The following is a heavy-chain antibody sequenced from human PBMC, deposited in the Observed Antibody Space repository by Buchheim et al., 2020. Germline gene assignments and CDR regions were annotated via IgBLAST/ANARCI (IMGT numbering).Heavy chain of an antibody. CDR2: ISSSSSTI. J-gene: IGHJ6*02. V-gene: IGHV3-48*02. Sequence: EVQLVESGGGLVQPGGSLRLSCAASGFTVSSNYMSWVRQAPGKGLEWVSYISSSSSTIYYADSVKGRFTISRDNAKNSLYLQMNSLRDEDTAVYYCARVVAAAGKHIYWGMDVWGQGTT. CDR3: ARVVAAAGKHIYWGMDV. CDR1: GFTVSSNY. D-gene: IGHD6-13*01.